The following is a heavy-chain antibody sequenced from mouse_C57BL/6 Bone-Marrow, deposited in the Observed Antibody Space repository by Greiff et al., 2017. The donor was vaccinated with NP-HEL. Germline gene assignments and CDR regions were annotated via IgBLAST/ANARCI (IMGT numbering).Heavy chain of an antibody. Sequence: EVKLVESGGGLVKPGGSLKLSCAASGFTFSSYAMSWVRQTPEKRLEWVATISDGGSYTYYPENVKGRFTISRDNAKNNLYLQMSHLKSEDTAMYYCASITTVLYWYFDVWGTGTTVTVSS. CDR2: ISDGGSYT. CDR3: ASITTVLYWYFDV. J-gene: IGHJ1*03. V-gene: IGHV5-4*03. CDR1: GFTFSSYA. D-gene: IGHD1-1*01.